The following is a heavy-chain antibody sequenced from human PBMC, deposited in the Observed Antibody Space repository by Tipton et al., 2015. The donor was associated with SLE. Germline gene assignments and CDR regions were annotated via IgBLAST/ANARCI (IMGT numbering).Heavy chain of an antibody. CDR1: GGSFSGYY. V-gene: IGHV4-34*01. J-gene: IGHJ4*02. Sequence: TLSLTCAVYGGSFSGYYWSWIRQPPGKGLEWIGEINHSGSTNYNPSLKSRVTISVDTSKNQFSLKLSSVTAADTAVYYCARGRRMITFGGVSPSFDYWGQGTLVTVSS. CDR2: INHSGST. D-gene: IGHD3-16*01. CDR3: ARGRRMITFGGVSPSFDY.